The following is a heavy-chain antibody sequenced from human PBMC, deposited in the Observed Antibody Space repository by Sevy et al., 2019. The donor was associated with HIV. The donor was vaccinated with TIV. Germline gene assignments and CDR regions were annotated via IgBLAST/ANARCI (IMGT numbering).Heavy chain of an antibody. CDR2: IWYDGSNK. CDR1: GFTFSSYS. D-gene: IGHD2-2*01. CDR3: AREYIVVVPAALYYYGMDV. Sequence: GGSLRLSCAASGFTFSSYSMNWVRQAPGKGLEWVAVIWYDGSNKYYADSVKGRFTISRDNSKNTLYLQMNSLRAEDTAVYYCAREYIVVVPAALYYYGMDVWGQGTTVTVSS. J-gene: IGHJ6*02. V-gene: IGHV3-33*08.